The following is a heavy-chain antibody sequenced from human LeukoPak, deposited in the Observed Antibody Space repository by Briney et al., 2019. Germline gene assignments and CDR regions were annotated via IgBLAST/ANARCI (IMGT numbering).Heavy chain of an antibody. V-gene: IGHV3-48*01. CDR3: ATQWGLVEMATITYFDY. D-gene: IGHD5-24*01. Sequence: GGSLRLSCAASGFTFSSYSMNWVRQAPGKGLEWVSYISSSSSTIYYADSVKGRFTISRDNAKNSLYLQMNSLRAEDTAVYFCATQWGLVEMATITYFDYWGQGTLVTVSS. J-gene: IGHJ4*02. CDR2: ISSSSSTI. CDR1: GFTFSSYS.